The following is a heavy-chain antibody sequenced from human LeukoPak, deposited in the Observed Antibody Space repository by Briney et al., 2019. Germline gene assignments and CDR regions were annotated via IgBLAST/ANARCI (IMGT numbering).Heavy chain of an antibody. V-gene: IGHV1-2*02. J-gene: IGHJ4*02. CDR3: ARFLGYCSAGSCYFDY. CDR2: INPNSGGT. Sequence: GASVKVSCKASGYTFTGYYVHWVRQAPGQGLEWMEWINPNSGGTKYAQKFQGRVTMTRDTSITTAYMELSSLRSDDTAVYYCARFLGYCSAGSCYFDYWGQGTLVTVSS. CDR1: GYTFTGYY. D-gene: IGHD2-15*01.